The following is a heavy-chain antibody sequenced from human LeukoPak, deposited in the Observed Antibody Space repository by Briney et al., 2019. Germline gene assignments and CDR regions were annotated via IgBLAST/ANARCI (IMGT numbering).Heavy chain of an antibody. D-gene: IGHD2-15*01. CDR2: INPNSGGT. CDR1: GYTFTGYY. J-gene: IGHJ4*02. CDR3: ARLYCSGGSCHDY. Sequence: ASVKVSCKASGYTFTGYYMRWVRQAPGQGLEWMGRINPNSGGTNYAQKFQGRVTMTRDTSISTGYMELSRLRSDDTAVYYCARLYCSGGSCHDYWGQGTLVTVSS. V-gene: IGHV1-2*06.